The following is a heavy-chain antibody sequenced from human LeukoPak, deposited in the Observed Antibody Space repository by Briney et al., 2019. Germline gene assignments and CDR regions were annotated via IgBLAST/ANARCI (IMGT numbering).Heavy chain of an antibody. V-gene: IGHV3-23*01. J-gene: IGHJ4*02. Sequence: GGSLRLSCAASGFTLSSYAMSCVRHAPGKGLEWVSAISGSGGSTHYADSVKGRLTISRDNSNNTLYLQMNSLRAGDAAVYYCAKDLREYQLLSGDYWGQGTLVTVSS. CDR3: AKDLREYQLLSGDY. CDR1: GFTLSSYA. D-gene: IGHD2-2*01. CDR2: ISGSGGST.